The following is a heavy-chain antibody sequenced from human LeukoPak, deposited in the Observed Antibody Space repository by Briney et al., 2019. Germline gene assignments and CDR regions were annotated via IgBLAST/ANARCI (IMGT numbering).Heavy chain of an antibody. J-gene: IGHJ4*02. CDR1: GFTFSNAW. CDR2: IKSKTDGETT. CDR3: ATHSNVWLLGN. V-gene: IGHV3-15*01. Sequence: GGSLRLSCAASGFTFSNAWMSWVRQAPGKGLEWVGRIKSKTDGETTDHAAPVKGRFTISRDDSKNTLYLQMNSLKAEDTAVYYCATHSNVWLLGNWGQGTLVTVSS. D-gene: IGHD6-19*01.